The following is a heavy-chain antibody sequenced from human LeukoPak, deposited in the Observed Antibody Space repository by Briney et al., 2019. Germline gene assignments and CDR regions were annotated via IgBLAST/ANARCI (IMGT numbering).Heavy chain of an antibody. J-gene: IGHJ4*02. CDR1: GFTVSDNY. V-gene: IGHV3-66*01. CDR2: IYSGGST. Sequence: GGSLRLCCAASGFTVSDNYMTWLRQAPGKGLEWVSVIYSGGSTYYADSVQGRFTISRDNSKNTLYLQMSSLRAEDTAVYYCARGDYVDYWGQGTLVTVSS. CDR3: ARGDYVDY.